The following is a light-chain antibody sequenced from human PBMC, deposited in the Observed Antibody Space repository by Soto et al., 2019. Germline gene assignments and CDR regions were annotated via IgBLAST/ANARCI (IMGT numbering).Light chain of an antibody. Sequence: VMTQAPATLSVSPGERATLSCRASQTINNNVAWYQLKDGQVPRLLIYGASTRAADVPARFSGGGSGTDFTLTINRLESEDFAVYYCQQYGNSPLFTFGPGTKGDIK. CDR3: QQYGNSPLFT. J-gene: IGKJ3*01. CDR1: QTINNN. V-gene: IGKV3-15*01. CDR2: GAS.